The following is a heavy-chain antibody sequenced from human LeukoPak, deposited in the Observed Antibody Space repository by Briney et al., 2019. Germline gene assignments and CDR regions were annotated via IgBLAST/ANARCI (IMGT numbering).Heavy chain of an antibody. V-gene: IGHV4-59*01. CDR3: ARDIVVVPAAGGNRWFDP. CDR2: IYYSGST. Sequence: SETLSLTCTVSGGSISSYYWSWIRQPPGKGLEWIGYIYYSGSTNYNPSLKSRVTISVDTSKNQFSLKLSSVTAADTAVYYCARDIVVVPAAGGNRWFDPWGQGTLVTVSS. CDR1: GGSISSYY. D-gene: IGHD2-2*01. J-gene: IGHJ5*02.